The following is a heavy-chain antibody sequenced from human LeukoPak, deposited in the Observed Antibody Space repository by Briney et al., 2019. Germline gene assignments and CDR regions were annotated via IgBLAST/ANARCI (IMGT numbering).Heavy chain of an antibody. V-gene: IGHV3-30-3*01. D-gene: IGHD3-22*01. Sequence: GGSLRLSCAASGFTFSSYAMHWVRQAPGKGLEWVAFISYDGSNKYYADSVKGRFTISRDDSKNTLNLDMNSLRAEDTAVYYCAREDQYCYDIWGQGTLVTVSS. CDR2: ISYDGSNK. CDR1: GFTFSSYA. J-gene: IGHJ4*02. CDR3: AREDQYCYDI.